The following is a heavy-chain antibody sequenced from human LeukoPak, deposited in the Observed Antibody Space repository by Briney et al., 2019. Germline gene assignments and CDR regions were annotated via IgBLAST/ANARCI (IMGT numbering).Heavy chain of an antibody. D-gene: IGHD3-22*01. CDR2: VDPEDGET. CDR3: ATDPYYDSSGYTFDY. J-gene: IGHJ4*02. V-gene: IGHV1-69-2*01. Sequence: ASVKVSCKVSGYTFTDYYMHWVQQAPGKGLEWMGLVDPEDGETIYAEKFQGRVTITADTSTDTAYMELSSLRSEDTAVYYCATDPYYDSSGYTFDYWGQGTLVTVSP. CDR1: GYTFTDYY.